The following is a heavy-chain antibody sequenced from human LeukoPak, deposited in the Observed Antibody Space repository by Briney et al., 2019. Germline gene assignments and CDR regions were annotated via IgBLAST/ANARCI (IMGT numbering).Heavy chain of an antibody. D-gene: IGHD2-21*02. J-gene: IGHJ4*02. CDR2: INAQTGGT. Sequence: ASVKVSCKASVNTFSAHHIYWVRQAPGQGLEWMGWINAQTGGTNYAQRFQGRVTMTRDTSITTAYMELNRLTSDDTAIYYCATRPPPVTNGPFDYWGQGTLVTVSS. CDR1: VNTFSAHH. CDR3: ATRPPPVTNGPFDY. V-gene: IGHV1-2*02.